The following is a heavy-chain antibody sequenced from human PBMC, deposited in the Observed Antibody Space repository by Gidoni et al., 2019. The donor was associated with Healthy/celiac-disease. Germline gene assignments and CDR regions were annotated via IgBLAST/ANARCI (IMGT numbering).Heavy chain of an antibody. CDR2: MNPNRGNT. V-gene: IGHV1-8*01. CDR1: GYTFTSYD. Sequence: QVQLVQSGAEVKKPGASVKVSCKASGYTFTSYDINWVRQATGQGLEWMGWMNPNRGNTGYAQKFQGRVTMTRNTSISTAYMELSGLRSEDTAVYYCARVGIVGATPYYYGMDVWGQGTTVTVSS. J-gene: IGHJ6*02. D-gene: IGHD1-26*01. CDR3: ARVGIVGATPYYYGMDV.